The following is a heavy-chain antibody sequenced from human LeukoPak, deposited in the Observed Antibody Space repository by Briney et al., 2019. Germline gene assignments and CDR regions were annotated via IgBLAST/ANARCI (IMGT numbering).Heavy chain of an antibody. V-gene: IGHV4-39*01. D-gene: IGHD3-10*01. J-gene: IGHJ4*02. CDR1: GGSISSSSYY. CDR3: ARLRRGVNDY. CDR2: IYYSGST. Sequence: PSETLSLTCTVFGGSISSSSYYWGWIRQPPGKGLEWIGSIYYSGSTYYNPSLKSRVTISVDTSKNQFSLKLSSVTAADTAVYYCARLRRGVNDYWGQGTLVTVSS.